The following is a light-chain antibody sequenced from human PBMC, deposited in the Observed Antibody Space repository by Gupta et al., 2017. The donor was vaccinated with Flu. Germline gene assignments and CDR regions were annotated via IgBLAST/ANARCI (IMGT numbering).Light chain of an antibody. CDR3: QQDDNYPRT. CDR1: QNINNW. CDR2: KVS. Sequence: DIQMTQSPSTLSATVGDRVTITCRASQNINNWLAWYQHKPGKPPKLLIYKVSTLESGVPARFSGSGSGTEYSLTISSLQPDDLAAYYCQQDDNYPRTFGQGTRVEIK. J-gene: IGKJ1*01. V-gene: IGKV1-5*03.